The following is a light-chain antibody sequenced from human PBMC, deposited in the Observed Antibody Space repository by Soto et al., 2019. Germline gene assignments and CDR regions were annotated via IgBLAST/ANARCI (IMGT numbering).Light chain of an antibody. V-gene: IGKV1-5*03. CDR3: QQYKTYART. J-gene: IGKJ1*01. CDR1: QRINTW. CDR2: DGS. Sequence: DIQMTQSPSTLSASVGDRIIITCRASQRINTWLAWYQQKPGEAPKLLIYDGSTLERGVPSRFSGSGSGTEFTLTISRLQPDDFATFYCQQYKTYARTFGQGTKVEVK.